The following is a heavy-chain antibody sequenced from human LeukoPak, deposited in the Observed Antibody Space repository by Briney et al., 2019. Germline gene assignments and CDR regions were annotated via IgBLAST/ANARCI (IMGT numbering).Heavy chain of an antibody. CDR1: GGSISSYY. Sequence: PSETLSLTCTVSGGSISSYYWSCIRQPPGKGLEWIGYIYYSGSTNYNPSLNSQVTISVDSSKNQFSLKLSSVTAADTAVYYCARHYSSSSDFDYWGQGTLVTVSS. V-gene: IGHV4-59*08. CDR3: ARHYSSSSDFDY. D-gene: IGHD6-6*01. CDR2: IYYSGST. J-gene: IGHJ4*02.